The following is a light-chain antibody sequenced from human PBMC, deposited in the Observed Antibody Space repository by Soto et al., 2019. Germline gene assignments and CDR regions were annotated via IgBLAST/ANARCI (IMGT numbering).Light chain of an antibody. CDR1: QSISRY. Sequence: DIHVTQSRSSLSASVGDTVTITCRASQSISRYLNWYQQKPGKVPKLLIYAASSLQSGLPSGFSGAQSGTDFTLTISSLQPEDLGTYFCQQSYNMPFTFGPGTKVDIK. CDR2: AAS. V-gene: IGKV1-39*01. CDR3: QQSYNMPFT. J-gene: IGKJ3*01.